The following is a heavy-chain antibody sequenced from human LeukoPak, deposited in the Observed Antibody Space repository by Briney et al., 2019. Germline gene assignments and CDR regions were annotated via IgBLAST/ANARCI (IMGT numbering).Heavy chain of an antibody. CDR2: ISGSGGST. CDR1: GFTFSSYA. Sequence: PGGSLRLSCAASGFTFSSYAMSWVRQAPGKGLEWVSGISGSGGSTHYADSVKDRFTISRDSSKNTLYLQMNSLRAEDTAVYYCAKETVVVVAATPDAFDIWGQGTMVTVSS. D-gene: IGHD2-15*01. CDR3: AKETVVVVAATPDAFDI. J-gene: IGHJ3*02. V-gene: IGHV3-23*01.